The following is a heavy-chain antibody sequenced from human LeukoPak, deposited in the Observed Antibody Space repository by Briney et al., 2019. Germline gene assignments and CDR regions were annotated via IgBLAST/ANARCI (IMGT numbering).Heavy chain of an antibody. CDR1: GGSISGYY. CDR2: IYYTGST. Sequence: PSETLSLTCTVSGGSISGYYYNWIRQPPGKGLEWIGYIYYTGSTTYNPSLESRVTISVDTSKNQFSLKLTSVTAADTAFYYCARRTVVLDYWGQGTLVTVSP. J-gene: IGHJ4*02. V-gene: IGHV4-59*08. D-gene: IGHD4-23*01. CDR3: ARRTVVLDY.